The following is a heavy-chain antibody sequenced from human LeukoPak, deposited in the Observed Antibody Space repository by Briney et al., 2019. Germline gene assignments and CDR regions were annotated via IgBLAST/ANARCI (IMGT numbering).Heavy chain of an antibody. CDR3: ARAGISMIVVAHLNV. V-gene: IGHV1-46*01. Sequence: ASVKVSCKASGYTFTSYYMHWVRRAPGQGLEWMGIINPSGGSTSYAQKFQGRVTMTRDTSTSTVYMELSSLRSEDTAVYYCARAGISMIVVAHLNVWGQGTMVTVSS. CDR2: INPSGGST. D-gene: IGHD3-22*01. CDR1: GYTFTSYY. J-gene: IGHJ3*01.